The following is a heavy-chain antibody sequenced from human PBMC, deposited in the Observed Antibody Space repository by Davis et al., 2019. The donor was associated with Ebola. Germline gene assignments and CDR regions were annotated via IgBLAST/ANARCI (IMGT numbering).Heavy chain of an antibody. V-gene: IGHV5-51*01. Sequence: GESLKISCKGSGYSFTTYWIGWVRQMPGKGLEWMGSIYPGDSDTRYSPSFQGHVTISADKSITTAYLQWSSLKASDTAMYYCARLNDYSPFDSWGQGTLVTVSS. D-gene: IGHD4-11*01. J-gene: IGHJ4*02. CDR2: IYPGDSDT. CDR1: GYSFTTYW. CDR3: ARLNDYSPFDS.